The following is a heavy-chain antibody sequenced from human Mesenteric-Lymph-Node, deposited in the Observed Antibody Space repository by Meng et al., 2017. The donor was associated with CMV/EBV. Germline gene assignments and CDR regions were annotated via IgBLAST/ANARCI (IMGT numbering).Heavy chain of an antibody. V-gene: IGHV3-48*03. CDR2: ISSSGSTI. CDR3: ARGGSSSSPVDFQH. CDR1: GFTFSSYE. J-gene: IGHJ1*01. D-gene: IGHD6-13*01. Sequence: GGSLRLSCAASGFTFSSYEMNWVRQAPGKGLEWVSYISSSGSTIYYADSVKGRFTISRDNAKNSLYLQMNSLRAEDTALYYCARGGSSSSPVDFQHWGQGTLVTVSS.